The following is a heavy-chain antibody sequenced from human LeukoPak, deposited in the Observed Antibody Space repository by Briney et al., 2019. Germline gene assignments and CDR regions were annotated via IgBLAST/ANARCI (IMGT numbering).Heavy chain of an antibody. Sequence: GGSLRLSCAASGFTFSNYAMSWVRQAPGKGLEWVAALSGSGGNTYYADSVKGRFTISRDNAKNSLYLQMNSLRAEDTAVYYCARDADVDTAMVTLIYYYYYGMDVWGQGTTVTVSS. CDR1: GFTFSNYA. CDR3: ARDADVDTAMVTLIYYYYYGMDV. D-gene: IGHD5-18*01. J-gene: IGHJ6*02. CDR2: LSGSGGNT. V-gene: IGHV3-23*01.